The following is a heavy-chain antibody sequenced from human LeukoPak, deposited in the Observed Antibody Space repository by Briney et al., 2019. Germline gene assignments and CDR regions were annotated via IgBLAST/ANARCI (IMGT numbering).Heavy chain of an antibody. CDR3: ARLTMVRGVIIAFDI. CDR2: IYTSGST. Sequence: KPSETLSLTCTVSGGSISSYYWSWIRQPAGKGLEWIGRIYTSGSTNYNPSLKSRVTMSVDTSKNQFSLKLSSVTAADTAVYYCARLTMVRGVIIAFDIWGQGTMVTVSS. CDR1: GGSISSYY. J-gene: IGHJ3*02. D-gene: IGHD3-10*01. V-gene: IGHV4-4*07.